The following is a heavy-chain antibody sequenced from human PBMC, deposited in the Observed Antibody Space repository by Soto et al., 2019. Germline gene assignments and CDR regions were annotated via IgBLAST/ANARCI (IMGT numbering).Heavy chain of an antibody. CDR2: ISGHNGHT. J-gene: IGHJ4*02. CDR3: ARYQPYSTGYYYFDH. Sequence: QVQLVQSGAEVKKPGASVKVSCKSSGYNFTTYGVSWVRQAPGQGVEWTGWISGHNGHTNYAQTFQGRVTMTTDTSTTTAYMELRSLRSDDTAVYYCARYQPYSTGYYYFDHWGQGTLAIVTS. D-gene: IGHD6-19*01. CDR1: GYNFTTYG. V-gene: IGHV1-18*01.